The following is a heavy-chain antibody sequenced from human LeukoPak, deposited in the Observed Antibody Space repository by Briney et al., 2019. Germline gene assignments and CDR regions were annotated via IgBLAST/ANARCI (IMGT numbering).Heavy chain of an antibody. Sequence: PGRSLRLSCAASGFTFDDYAMNWVRQVPGKGLEWVSGISWNSVGIGYADSVKGRFTISRDNAKNFLYLQMNSLRDEDTALYYCAKEEGVWGQGTTVIVSS. J-gene: IGHJ6*02. V-gene: IGHV3-9*01. CDR1: GFTFDDYA. CDR2: ISWNSVGI. CDR3: AKEEGV.